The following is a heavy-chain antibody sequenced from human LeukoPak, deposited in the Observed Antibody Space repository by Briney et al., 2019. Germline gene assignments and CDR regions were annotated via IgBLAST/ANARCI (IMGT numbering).Heavy chain of an antibody. CDR2: IYYSGST. V-gene: IGHV4-59*08. CDR3: ARHDHYYYGMDV. Sequence: SETLSLTCTVSGGSISRYYWSWIRQPPGKGLEWIGYIYYSGSTNYNPSLKSRVTISVDTSKNQFSQKLSSVTAADTAVYYCARHDHYYYGMDVWGQGTTVTVSS. J-gene: IGHJ6*02. CDR1: GGSISRYY.